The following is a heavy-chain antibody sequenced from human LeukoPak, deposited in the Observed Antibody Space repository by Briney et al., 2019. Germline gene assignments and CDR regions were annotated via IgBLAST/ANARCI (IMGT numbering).Heavy chain of an antibody. CDR1: GYTFTSYG. CDR3: ASIWVVGAMRRWFGP. CDR2: ISAYNGNT. V-gene: IGHV1-18*01. D-gene: IGHD1-26*01. Sequence: ASVKVSCKASGYTFTSYGISWVRQAPGQGLEWMGWISAYNGNTNYAQKLQGRVTMTTDTSTSTAYMELRSLRSDDTAVYYCASIWVVGAMRRWFGPWGQGTLVTVSS. J-gene: IGHJ5*02.